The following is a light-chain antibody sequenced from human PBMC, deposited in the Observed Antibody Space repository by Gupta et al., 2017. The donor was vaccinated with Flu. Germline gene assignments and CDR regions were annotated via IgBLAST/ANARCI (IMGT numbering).Light chain of an antibody. CDR3: SSYTSSTTLV. J-gene: IGLJ2*01. Sequence: QSALTQPASVSASPGPSITISCTGTSSDVGGYNFVSWYQHHPGKAPKLMIYEVNNRPPGVSNRFSGSKSGNTASLTISGLQAEDEADYYCSSYTSSTTLVFGGGTKLTVL. V-gene: IGLV2-14*01. CDR2: EVN. CDR1: SSDVGGYNF.